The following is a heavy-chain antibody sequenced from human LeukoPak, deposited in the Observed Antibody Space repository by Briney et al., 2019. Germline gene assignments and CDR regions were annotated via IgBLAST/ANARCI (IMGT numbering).Heavy chain of an antibody. Sequence: ASVKVSCKASGYTFTSYDINWVRQATGQGLEWMGWMNPNSGNTGYAQKFQGRVTMTRNTSISTAYMELSSLRSEDTAVYYCARGKWAAAGTRYYYMDVWGKGTTVTVS. CDR3: ARGKWAAAGTRYYYMDV. V-gene: IGHV1-8*01. J-gene: IGHJ6*03. D-gene: IGHD6-13*01. CDR1: GYTFTSYD. CDR2: MNPNSGNT.